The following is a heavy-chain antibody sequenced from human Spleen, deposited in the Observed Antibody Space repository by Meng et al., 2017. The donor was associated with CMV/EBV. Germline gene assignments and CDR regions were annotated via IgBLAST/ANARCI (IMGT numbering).Heavy chain of an antibody. CDR2: NSAYSHDT. J-gene: IGHJ4*02. Sequence: ASVKVFCKASADSFTSDGISWGRQAPGQGLEWRGWNSAYSHDTEYAEKLQGRRTLTTDTSTSTAYMELRSLRSDDTAVYYCAREGRVQYGFWSGPSTGYYFDFWGQGTLVTVSS. CDR3: AREGRVQYGFWSGPSTGYYFDF. V-gene: IGHV1-18*01. D-gene: IGHD3-3*01. CDR1: ADSFTSDG.